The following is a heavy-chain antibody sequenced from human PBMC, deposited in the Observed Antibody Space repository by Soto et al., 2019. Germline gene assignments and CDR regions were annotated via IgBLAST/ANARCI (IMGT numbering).Heavy chain of an antibody. CDR3: VRDLDGYFDY. CDR2: IKEDGAEK. Sequence: GGSLRLSCEVSGFPFGSYWMSWVRQAPGKGLEWVANIKEDGAEKNYVDSVRGRFTISRDNAKRSQYLQMNNLRADDTAVYYCVRDLDGYFDYWGQGIVVTVSS. J-gene: IGHJ4*02. D-gene: IGHD1-1*01. CDR1: GFPFGSYW. V-gene: IGHV3-7*03.